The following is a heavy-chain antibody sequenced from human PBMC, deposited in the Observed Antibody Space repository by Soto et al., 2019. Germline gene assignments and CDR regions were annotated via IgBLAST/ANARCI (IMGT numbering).Heavy chain of an antibody. CDR1: GFTFSSYW. D-gene: IGHD1-26*01. CDR2: IKQDGSEK. J-gene: IGHJ4*02. V-gene: IGHV3-7*01. CDR3: ARERERVAESSQDFDY. Sequence: GGSLRLSCAASGFTFSSYWMSWVRQAPGKGLEWVANIKQDGSEKYYVDSVKGRFTISRDNAKNSLYLQMNSLRAEDTAVYYCARERERVAESSQDFDYWGQGTLVTVSS.